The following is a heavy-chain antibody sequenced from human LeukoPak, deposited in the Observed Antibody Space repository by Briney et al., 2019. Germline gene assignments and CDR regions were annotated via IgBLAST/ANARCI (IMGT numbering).Heavy chain of an antibody. CDR1: GFTFSSFD. CDR2: MSAPGGTI. D-gene: IGHD3-3*01. Sequence: GGSLRLSCVASGFTFSSFDMNWVRQAPGKGLEWVSVMSAPGGTIFYADSVKGRFTISRDNSKNTLFLQMNSLRAEDTAVYYCAKVGTGVYFDSWGQGTRVTVSS. J-gene: IGHJ4*02. V-gene: IGHV3-23*01. CDR3: AKVGTGVYFDS.